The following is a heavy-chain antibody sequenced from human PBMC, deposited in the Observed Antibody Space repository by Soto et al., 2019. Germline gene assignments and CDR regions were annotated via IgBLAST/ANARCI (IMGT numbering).Heavy chain of an antibody. Sequence: SGEVSLKASAGAFSSYAISWVRQGPGQGLEWMGGIIPIFGTANYAQKFQGRVTITADESTSTAYMELSSLRSEDTAVYYCARGKIVGATTFGWFDPWGQGTLVSVSS. J-gene: IGHJ5*02. V-gene: IGHV1-69*13. D-gene: IGHD1-26*01. CDR1: AGAFSSYA. CDR2: IIPIFGTA. CDR3: ARGKIVGATTFGWFDP.